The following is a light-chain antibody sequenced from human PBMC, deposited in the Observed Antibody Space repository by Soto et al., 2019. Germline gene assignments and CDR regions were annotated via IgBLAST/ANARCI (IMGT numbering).Light chain of an antibody. CDR2: KVS. J-gene: IGKJ4*01. Sequence: DVVMTQSPLSLPVTLGQPASISCRSSQSLVYSDGNTYLNWFHQRPGQSPRRLIYKVSSRDSGVPDRFSGSGSDTDFTLKISRVEAEDVGVYYCMQGTYWPRLTFGGGTKVEIK. CDR3: MQGTYWPRLT. CDR1: QSLVYSDGNTY. V-gene: IGKV2-30*01.